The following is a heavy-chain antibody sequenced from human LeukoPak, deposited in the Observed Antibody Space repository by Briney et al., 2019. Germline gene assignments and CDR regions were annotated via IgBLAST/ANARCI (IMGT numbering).Heavy chain of an antibody. CDR2: IYYSGST. CDR3: ARVGSCSSTSCSYWYFDL. J-gene: IGHJ2*01. D-gene: IGHD2-2*01. V-gene: IGHV4-59*01. Sequence: SETLSLTCAVYGGSFSGYYWSWIRQPPGKGLEWIGYIYYSGSTNYNPSLKSRVTISVDTSKNQFSLKLSSVTAADTAVYYCARVGSCSSTSCSYWYFDLWGRGTLVTVSS. CDR1: GGSFSGYY.